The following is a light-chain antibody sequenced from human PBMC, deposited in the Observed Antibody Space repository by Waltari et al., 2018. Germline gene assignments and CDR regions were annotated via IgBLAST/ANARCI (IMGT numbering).Light chain of an antibody. CDR3: CSYAGSSTFEI. J-gene: IGLJ2*01. CDR2: EVT. V-gene: IGLV2-23*02. CDR1: RSDIGSYSL. Sequence: QSALTQPASVSGSPGQSITISCSGSRSDIGSYSLVSWYQQHQGKAPQPMIYEVTTRPSGVSVRFSCSKSGNTAYLTIFGLQADDEAHYHCCSYAGSSTFEIFGGGTKVTVL.